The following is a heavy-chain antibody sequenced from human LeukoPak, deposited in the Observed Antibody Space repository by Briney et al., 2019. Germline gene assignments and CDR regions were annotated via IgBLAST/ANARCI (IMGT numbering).Heavy chain of an antibody. V-gene: IGHV3-53*01. CDR2: IYSGGST. D-gene: IGHD4-17*01. J-gene: IGHJ2*01. Sequence: GGSLRLSCAASGFTVSSNYMSWVRQAPGKGLEWVSVIYSGGSTYYADSVKGRFTISRDNSKNTLYLQMNSLRAEDTAVYYCARVGRDGDYGVGYWYFDLWGRGTLVTVPS. CDR1: GFTVSSNY. CDR3: ARVGRDGDYGVGYWYFDL.